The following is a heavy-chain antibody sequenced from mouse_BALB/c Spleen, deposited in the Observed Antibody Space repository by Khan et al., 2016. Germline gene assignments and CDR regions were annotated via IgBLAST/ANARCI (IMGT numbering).Heavy chain of an antibody. CDR3: GRVRDGWFAY. V-gene: IGHV3-2*02. D-gene: IGHD3-3*01. J-gene: IGHJ3*01. Sequence: EVQLVESGPGLVKPSQSLSLTCTVTGYSITSDYAWNWIRQFPGNKLEWMGYISYSGSTSYNPSLKSRISITRDTSKNQFFLQLNSVTPEDTATYYCGRVRDGWFAYWGQGTLVTVSA. CDR1: GYSITSDYA. CDR2: ISYSGST.